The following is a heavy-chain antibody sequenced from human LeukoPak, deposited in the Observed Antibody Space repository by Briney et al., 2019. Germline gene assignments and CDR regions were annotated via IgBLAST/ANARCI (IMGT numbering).Heavy chain of an antibody. Sequence: SQTLSLTCAISGDSVSSNSAAWNWIRQSPSRGLEWLGRTYYRSKWYNDYAVSVKSRITINPGTSKNQFSLQLNSVTPEDTAVYYCAREVTMVRGVIIIPYYYYGMDVWGKGTTVTVSS. V-gene: IGHV6-1*01. CDR1: GDSVSSNSAA. J-gene: IGHJ6*04. CDR3: AREVTMVRGVIIIPYYYYGMDV. CDR2: TYYRSKWYN. D-gene: IGHD3-10*01.